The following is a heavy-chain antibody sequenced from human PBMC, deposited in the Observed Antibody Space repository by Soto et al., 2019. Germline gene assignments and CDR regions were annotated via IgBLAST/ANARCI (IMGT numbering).Heavy chain of an antibody. D-gene: IGHD3-9*01. CDR1: GGSISSGGYY. CDR2: IYYSGST. CDR3: ARGYYDILTGYYYYFDY. Sequence: QVQLQESGPGLVKPSQTLSLTCTVSGGSISSGGYYWSWIRQHPGKGLEWIGYIYYSGSTYYNPSFKSRVTISVDTSKNQFSLKLSSVTAADTAVYYCARGYYDILTGYYYYFDYWGQGTLVTVSS. V-gene: IGHV4-31*03. J-gene: IGHJ4*02.